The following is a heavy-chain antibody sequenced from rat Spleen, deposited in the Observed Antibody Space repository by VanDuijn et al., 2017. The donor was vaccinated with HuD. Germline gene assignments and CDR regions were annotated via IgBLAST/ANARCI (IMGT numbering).Heavy chain of an antibody. CDR3: ARDYSNFFPYWYFDF. CDR1: GFTFSNYD. D-gene: IGHD1-2*01. CDR2: ISTGGGNT. Sequence: EVQLVESGGGLVQPGRSLKLSCEASGFTFSNYDMAWVRQAPTKGLEWNASISTGGGNTYYRDSVKGRFTISRDNAKNTQYLQMDSLRSEDTATYYCARDYSNFFPYWYFDFWGPGTMVTVSS. J-gene: IGHJ1*01. V-gene: IGHV5S13*01.